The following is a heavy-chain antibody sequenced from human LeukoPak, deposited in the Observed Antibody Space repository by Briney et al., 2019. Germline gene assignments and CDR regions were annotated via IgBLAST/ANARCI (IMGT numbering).Heavy chain of an antibody. CDR2: IFYRGTT. D-gene: IGHD3-10*01. J-gene: IGHJ4*02. CDR1: SGSISGDY. CDR3: ARGVNYYGSGSYYPFDY. Sequence: SETLSLTCSVSSGSISGDYWNWIRQPPGKRLEWIGYIFYRGTTNYNPSLKSRVTISVDTSKNQFSLKLSSVTAADTAVYYCARGVNYYGSGSYYPFDYWGQGTLVTVSS. V-gene: IGHV4-59*01.